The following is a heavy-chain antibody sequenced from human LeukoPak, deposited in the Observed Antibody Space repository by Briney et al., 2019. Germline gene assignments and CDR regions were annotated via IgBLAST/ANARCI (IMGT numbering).Heavy chain of an antibody. Sequence: SETLSLTCTVSGGSISSYYWSWIRQPPGKGLEWNGYIYYSGSTNYNPSLKSRVTISVDTSKNQFSLKLSSVTAADTAVYYCARGTHIVAVPAAILFDPWGQGTLVTVSS. V-gene: IGHV4-59*01. D-gene: IGHD2-2*01. CDR1: GGSISSYY. J-gene: IGHJ5*02. CDR2: IYYSGST. CDR3: ARGTHIVAVPAAILFDP.